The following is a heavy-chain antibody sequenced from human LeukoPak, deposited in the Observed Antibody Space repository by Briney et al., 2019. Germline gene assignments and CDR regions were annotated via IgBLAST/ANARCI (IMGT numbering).Heavy chain of an antibody. CDR1: GGSISSYY. V-gene: IGHV4-59*01. CDR3: ARDLAGDY. J-gene: IGHJ4*02. CDR2: IFHSGVT. Sequence: PSETLSLTCTVSGGSISSYYWNWIRQPPGMGLEWIGNIFHSGVTNYNPSLKSRVTISLDTSKNQFSLRLTSVTAADTAVYYCARDLAGDYWGQGTLVTVSS.